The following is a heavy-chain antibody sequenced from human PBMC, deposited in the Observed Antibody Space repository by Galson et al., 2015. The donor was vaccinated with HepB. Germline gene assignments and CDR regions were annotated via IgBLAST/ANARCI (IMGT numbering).Heavy chain of an antibody. V-gene: IGHV3-23*01. D-gene: IGHD3-22*01. CDR3: AKDHPFYYDSSGYYYGRAFDY. CDR1: GFTFSSYA. J-gene: IGHJ4*02. Sequence: SLRLSCAASGFTFSSYAMSWARQAPGKGPEWVSAISASGGTTHYADSVKGRFTISRDNSRNTLYLQMNSLRADDTAIYYCAKDHPFYYDSSGYYYGRAFDYWGQGTLVTVSS. CDR2: ISASGGTT.